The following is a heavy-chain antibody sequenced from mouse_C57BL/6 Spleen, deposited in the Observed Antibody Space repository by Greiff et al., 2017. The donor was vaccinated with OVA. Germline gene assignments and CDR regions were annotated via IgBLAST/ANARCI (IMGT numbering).Heavy chain of an antibody. J-gene: IGHJ2*01. Sequence: EVKLMESGGDLVKPGGSLKLSCAASGFTFSSYGMSWVRQTPDKRLEWVATISSGGSYTYYPDSVKGRFTISRDNAKNTLYLQMSSLKSEDTAMYYCARQEGYYLDYWGQGTTLTVSS. V-gene: IGHV5-6*01. CDR1: GFTFSSYG. CDR3: ARQEGYYLDY. CDR2: ISSGGSYT.